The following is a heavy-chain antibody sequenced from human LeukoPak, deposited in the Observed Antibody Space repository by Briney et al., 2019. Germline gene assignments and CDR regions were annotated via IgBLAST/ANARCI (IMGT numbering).Heavy chain of an antibody. CDR3: ARGAAVAARRYFDL. V-gene: IGHV4-34*01. J-gene: IGHJ2*01. CDR2: INHSGST. D-gene: IGHD6-19*01. Sequence: PSETLSLTCAVYGGSFSGYYWSWVRQPPGKGLEWLGEINHSGSTNYNPSLKSRVTISVDTSKNQFSLKLSSVTAADTAVYYCARGAAVAARRYFDLWGRGPLVTVSS. CDR1: GGSFSGYY.